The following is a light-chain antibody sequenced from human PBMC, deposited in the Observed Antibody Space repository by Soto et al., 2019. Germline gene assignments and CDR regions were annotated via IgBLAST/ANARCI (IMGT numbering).Light chain of an antibody. CDR1: SSNIGAGFD. J-gene: IGLJ3*02. Sequence: QSVLTQPPSVSGAPGQRVTISCTGNSSNIGAGFDVLWYQQLPGTAPKLLIYGNTNRPSGVPDRLSGSKSGTSASLAITGLQADDEADYHCQSYDSSLSGSVFGGGTKLTVL. V-gene: IGLV1-40*01. CDR2: GNT. CDR3: QSYDSSLSGSV.